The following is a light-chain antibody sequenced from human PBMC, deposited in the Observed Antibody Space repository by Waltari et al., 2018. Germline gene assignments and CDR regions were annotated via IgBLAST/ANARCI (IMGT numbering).Light chain of an antibody. V-gene: IGLV5-45*03. CDR3: MIWHDSACF. CDR1: SCINVGYSR. CDR2: YKSDSHN. Sequence: AVLTQPSSLSASPGASARLTCALRSCINVGYSRMHWSQPEPGGPPQFLLWYKSDSHNQQGTGVPSRFSASKDSSANAGILLISGLQSDDEADYYCMIWHDSACFFGGGTKLTVL. J-gene: IGLJ2*01.